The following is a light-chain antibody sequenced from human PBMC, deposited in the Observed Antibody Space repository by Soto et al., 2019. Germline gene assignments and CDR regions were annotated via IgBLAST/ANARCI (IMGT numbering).Light chain of an antibody. CDR3: SSYTSSSTLLDV. Sequence: QSALTQPASVSGSPGQSITISCTGTSSDVGGYNYVSWYQQHPGKVPKLMIYDVSNRPSGVSNRFSGSKSGNTASLTISGLQAEDEADYYCSSYTSSSTLLDVFGTGTKVTVL. J-gene: IGLJ1*01. CDR1: SSDVGGYNY. V-gene: IGLV2-14*01. CDR2: DVS.